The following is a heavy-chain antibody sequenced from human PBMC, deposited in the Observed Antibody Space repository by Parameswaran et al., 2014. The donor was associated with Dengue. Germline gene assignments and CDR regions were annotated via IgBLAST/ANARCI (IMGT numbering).Heavy chain of an antibody. CDR2: ITAGNGNT. V-gene: IGHV1-3*01. D-gene: IGHD3-3*01. Sequence: WVRQAPGQRLEWMGWITAGNGNTKYSQKFQGRFSIASDTSASIVYMELSSLRSEDTAVYYCARLSLGVGYGMDVWGQGTTVTVSS. J-gene: IGHJ6*02. CDR3: ARLSLGVGYGMDV.